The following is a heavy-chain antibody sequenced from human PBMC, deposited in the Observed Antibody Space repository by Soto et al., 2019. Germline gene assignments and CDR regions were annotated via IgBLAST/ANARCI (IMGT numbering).Heavy chain of an antibody. CDR3: ATDLAATSSYYYYVMDV. Sequence: QVQLVQSGAEVKKPGSSVKVSCKASGGTFSSYAISWVRQAPGQGLEWMGGIIPIFGTANYAQKFQGRVTSTADESTNTAYMDLSSLRSEDTAVYYCATDLAATSSYYYYVMDVWGSGSTVSVST. V-gene: IGHV1-69*01. CDR1: GGTFSSYA. J-gene: IGHJ6*04. CDR2: IIPIFGTA. D-gene: IGHD6-25*01.